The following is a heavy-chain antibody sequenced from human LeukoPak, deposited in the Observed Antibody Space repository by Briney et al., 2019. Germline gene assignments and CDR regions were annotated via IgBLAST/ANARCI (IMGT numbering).Heavy chain of an antibody. Sequence: AAVKVSCKGSGGTFSSYAISWVRQAPGQGLEWMGGIIPIFGTANYAQKFQGRVTITADESTSTAYMELSSLRAEDTAVYYCARESGSYIDYWGQGTLVTVSS. D-gene: IGHD1-26*01. CDR1: GGTFSSYA. CDR2: IIPIFGTA. V-gene: IGHV1-69*13. CDR3: ARESGSYIDY. J-gene: IGHJ4*02.